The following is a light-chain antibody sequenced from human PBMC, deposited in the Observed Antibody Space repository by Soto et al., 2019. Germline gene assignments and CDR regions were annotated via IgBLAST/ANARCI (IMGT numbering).Light chain of an antibody. J-gene: IGLJ3*02. CDR2: RNN. CDR1: RSNIGSNP. CDR3: ATWEDSIYGPV. Sequence: QSVLTQPPSASGTPGQRVTISCSGSRSNIGSNPVQWYQQVPGTAPKLLIYRNNERPSGVPDRFSGSKSGTSASLAISGLQSEDEAEYHCATWEDSIYGPVFGGGTKLTVL. V-gene: IGLV1-44*01.